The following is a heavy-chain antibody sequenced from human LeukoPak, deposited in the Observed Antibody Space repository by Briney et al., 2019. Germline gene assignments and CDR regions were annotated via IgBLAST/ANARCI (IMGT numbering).Heavy chain of an antibody. Sequence: SETLSLTCTVAGGSISGYYWSWIRQPPRQRLQWIGYIYYSGSTNYNPSLKSRVTISLDTSKNQFSLKLSSVTAADTAVYYCARVLTYGSRTYYFDYWGQGTLVTVSS. J-gene: IGHJ4*02. CDR3: ARVLTYGSRTYYFDY. V-gene: IGHV4-59*01. D-gene: IGHD3-10*01. CDR2: IYYSGST. CDR1: GGSISGYY.